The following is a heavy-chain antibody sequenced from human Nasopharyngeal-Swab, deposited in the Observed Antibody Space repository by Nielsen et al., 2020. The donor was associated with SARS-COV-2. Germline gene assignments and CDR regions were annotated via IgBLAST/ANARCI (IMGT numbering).Heavy chain of an antibody. V-gene: IGHV3-23*01. CDR3: ARVTAYGFDI. J-gene: IGHJ3*02. CDR1: GFTFSTYA. Sequence: GESLKISCAASGFTFSTYAMYWLRQPPAKGLEWVSIISGSGGSTYYADSVKGRFTISRDNAKNVVYLQMNTMRAEDTAVYYCARVTAYGFDIWGQGTMVTVSS. CDR2: ISGSGGST. D-gene: IGHD3-16*01.